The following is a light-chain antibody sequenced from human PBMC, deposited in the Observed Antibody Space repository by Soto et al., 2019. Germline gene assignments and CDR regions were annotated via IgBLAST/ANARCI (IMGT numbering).Light chain of an antibody. CDR1: KSIGRF. V-gene: IGKV1-5*01. J-gene: IGKJ1*01. CDR2: DAS. Sequence: DIQMTQSPSTLSASVGDRVTITCRASKSIGRFLAWYQHQQGKAPKLLIYDASTLESGVPSRFSGTGSGTEFTFSITSLQPEDFGTYYCQQCYMGWTFGQGTKVDFK. CDR3: QQCYMGWT.